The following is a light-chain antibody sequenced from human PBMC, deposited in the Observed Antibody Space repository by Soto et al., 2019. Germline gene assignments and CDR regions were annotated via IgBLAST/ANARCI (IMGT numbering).Light chain of an antibody. Sequence: DIQMTQSPSTLSASVGDRVTITCRASQSISSWLAWYQQKPGKAPKLLIYKASSLEGGIPSRFCGSGSETEFTLTISSLQPEDFATYYCQQYNSYQYTFGQGTKLEIK. CDR2: KAS. CDR3: QQYNSYQYT. J-gene: IGKJ2*01. CDR1: QSISSW. V-gene: IGKV1-5*03.